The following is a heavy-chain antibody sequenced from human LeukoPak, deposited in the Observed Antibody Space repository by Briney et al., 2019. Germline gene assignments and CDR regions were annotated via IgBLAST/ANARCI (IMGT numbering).Heavy chain of an antibody. CDR2: IYNSGST. CDR1: GGSVSSYY. Sequence: SETLSLTCTVSGGSVSSYYWSWIRQPPGKGLEWIGYIYNSGSTNYNPSLKSRVTMSLDTSKSHFSLKLSSVTAADTAMYYCARARRDGYNHLDYWGQGTLVTVSS. J-gene: IGHJ4*02. CDR3: ARARRDGYNHLDY. V-gene: IGHV4-59*02. D-gene: IGHD5-24*01.